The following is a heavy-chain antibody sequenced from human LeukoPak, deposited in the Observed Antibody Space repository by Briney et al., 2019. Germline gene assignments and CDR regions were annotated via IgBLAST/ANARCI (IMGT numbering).Heavy chain of an antibody. Sequence: GGSLRLSCAASGFTFSSYGMHWVRQAPGKGLEYVAAISSNGGSTDYANSVKGRFTISRDNSKNTLYLQTGSLRAEDMAVYYCARISSSYDYDYWGQGTLVTVSS. CDR3: ARISSSYDYDY. CDR1: GFTFSSYG. J-gene: IGHJ4*02. D-gene: IGHD6-6*01. V-gene: IGHV3-64*01. CDR2: ISSNGGST.